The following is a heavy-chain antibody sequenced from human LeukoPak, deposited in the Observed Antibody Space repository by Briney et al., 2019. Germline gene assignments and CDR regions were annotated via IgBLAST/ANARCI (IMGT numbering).Heavy chain of an antibody. V-gene: IGHV1-69*13. CDR3: ARTSNPYYYDSSGYYYVCAFDI. CDR1: GGTFSSYA. D-gene: IGHD3-22*01. CDR2: IIPIFGTA. Sequence: SVKVSCKASGGTFSSYAISWVRQAPGQGLEWMGGIIPIFGTANYAQKFQGRVTITADESTSTAYMELSSLRSEDTAVYYCARTSNPYYYDSSGYYYVCAFDIWGQGTMVTVSS. J-gene: IGHJ3*02.